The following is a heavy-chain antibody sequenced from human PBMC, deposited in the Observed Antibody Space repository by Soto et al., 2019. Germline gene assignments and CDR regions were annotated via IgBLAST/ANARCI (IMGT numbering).Heavy chain of an antibody. V-gene: IGHV4-59*01. Sequence: SEPLSLTCTVSGASLSGYYWAWIRQPPGKGLEWIGNIFYTGSTDYNPSLKSRITMSLDTSRSHFSLKIRSVTTADTAVYYCARVDWGSFDYWGQGTLVTVSS. D-gene: IGHD3-9*01. CDR2: IFYTGST. J-gene: IGHJ4*02. CDR3: ARVDWGSFDY. CDR1: GASLSGYY.